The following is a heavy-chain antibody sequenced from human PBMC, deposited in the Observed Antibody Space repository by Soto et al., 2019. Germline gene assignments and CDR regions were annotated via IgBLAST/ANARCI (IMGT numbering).Heavy chain of an antibody. J-gene: IGHJ4*02. CDR2: IYWDDDK. Sequence: QITLKESGPTLVKPTQTLTLTCTFSGFSLSTSGVGVGWIRQPPGKALEWLTFIYWDDDKRNSPFLKSRLTTPKNPPKAQVVLTLTIMDPVDTARFYFVHLVVVDITFYFDSCGEGPLVTVSS. V-gene: IGHV2-5*02. CDR1: GFSLSTSGVG. CDR3: VHLVVVDITFYFDS. D-gene: IGHD3-16*01.